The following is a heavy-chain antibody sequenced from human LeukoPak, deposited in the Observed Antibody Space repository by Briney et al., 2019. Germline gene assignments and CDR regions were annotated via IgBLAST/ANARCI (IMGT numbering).Heavy chain of an antibody. CDR2: INHSGST. CDR1: GGSFSGYY. CDR3: ATRRIPARGAFDI. J-gene: IGHJ3*02. D-gene: IGHD6-6*01. V-gene: IGHV4-34*01. Sequence: SETLSLTCAVYGGSFSGYYWSWIRQPPGKGLEWIGEINHSGSTNYNPSLKSRVTISVDTSKNQFPLKLSSVTAADTAVYYCATRRIPARGAFDIWGQGTMVTVSS.